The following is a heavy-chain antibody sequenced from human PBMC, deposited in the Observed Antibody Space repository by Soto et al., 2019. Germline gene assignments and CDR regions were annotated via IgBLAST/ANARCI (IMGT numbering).Heavy chain of an antibody. V-gene: IGHV3-33*01. CDR2: IWSDGSNK. CDR3: ARYYYDSSGYYPL. D-gene: IGHD3-22*01. Sequence: QVQLVESGGGVVQPGRSLRLSCAASGLTFSSYGMHWVRQAPGKGLEWVAVIWSDGSNKYYADSVKGRFTISRDNSKNTLYLQMNSLRAEDTAVYYCARYYYDSSGYYPLWGQRTLVTVSS. CDR1: GLTFSSYG. J-gene: IGHJ4*02.